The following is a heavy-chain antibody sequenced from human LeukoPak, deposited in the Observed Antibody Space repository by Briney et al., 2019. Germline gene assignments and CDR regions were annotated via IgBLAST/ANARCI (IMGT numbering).Heavy chain of an antibody. J-gene: IGHJ4*02. V-gene: IGHV3-23*01. Sequence: VGSLRLSCAASGFTFSTSAMSWVRQAPGKGLEWVSAISAGGGTTYHADSVKGRFTISRDNSKSTLYLQMDSLRAEDTAAYYCAKGGYTYAFGYWGQGILVTVPS. D-gene: IGHD5-18*01. CDR1: GFTFSTSA. CDR3: AKGGYTYAFGY. CDR2: ISAGGGTT.